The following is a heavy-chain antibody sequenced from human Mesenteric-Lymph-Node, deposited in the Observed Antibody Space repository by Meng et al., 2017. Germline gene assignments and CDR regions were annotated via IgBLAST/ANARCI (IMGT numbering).Heavy chain of an antibody. D-gene: IGHD5-12*01. CDR1: GFTFNSYT. V-gene: IGHV3-23*04. CDR2: ITGSGVSI. CDR3: AKDLATMAD. Sequence: VQLVGLGGGLVQPGGSLRLTCAASGFTFNSYTMSWVRQAPGKGLAWVSTITGSGVSIYYADSVKGRFTISRDNSKNTLYLQMDSLRAEDTAVYYCAKDLATMADWGQGTLVTVSS. J-gene: IGHJ4*02.